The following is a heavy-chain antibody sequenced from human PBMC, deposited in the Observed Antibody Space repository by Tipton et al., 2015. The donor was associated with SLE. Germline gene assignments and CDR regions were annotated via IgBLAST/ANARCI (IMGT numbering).Heavy chain of an antibody. CDR3: ARDDFNSGWYLDY. Sequence: QSGPEVKKPGSSVKVSCKASGGTFSSYAISWVRQAPGQGLEWMGRIIPIFGTANYAQKLQGRVTMTTDTSTSTAYMELRSLRSDDTAVYYCARDDFNSGWYLDYWGQGTLVTVSS. CDR1: GGTFSSYA. CDR2: IIPIFGTA. V-gene: IGHV1-69*05. D-gene: IGHD6-19*01. J-gene: IGHJ4*02.